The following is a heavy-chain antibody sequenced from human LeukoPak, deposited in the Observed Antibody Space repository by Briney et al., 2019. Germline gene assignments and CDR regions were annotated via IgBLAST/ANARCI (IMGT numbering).Heavy chain of an antibody. Sequence: SETLSLTCTVSSGSISSHYWSWIRQSPERGLEWIGFIYYTGTTRYNPSLRGRVTMSVDSSRNHFSLKLTSMTAVDTALYYCARLLNNDNAGDPDTFDMWGQGTMVTVSS. CDR1: SGSISSHY. CDR3: ARLLNNDNAGDPDTFDM. J-gene: IGHJ3*02. CDR2: IYYTGTT. D-gene: IGHD2-21*02. V-gene: IGHV4-59*11.